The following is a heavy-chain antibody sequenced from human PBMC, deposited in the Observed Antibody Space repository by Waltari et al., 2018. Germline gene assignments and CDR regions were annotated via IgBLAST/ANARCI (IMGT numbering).Heavy chain of an antibody. D-gene: IGHD2-21*01. V-gene: IGHV4-38-2*02. CDR2: IYPGVHT. CDR3: ASSFPIAYFDD. CDR1: GYSIRRGYY. Sequence: QVQLRESGPGLVKPSETLSLTCTVSGYSIRRGYYWGWIRQSPGKGLEWIASIYPGVHTYYSPNRNSRLTISVDTSKNKFYLKLSSVTAADTAVYYCASSFPIAYFDDWGQGTLVTVSS. J-gene: IGHJ4*02.